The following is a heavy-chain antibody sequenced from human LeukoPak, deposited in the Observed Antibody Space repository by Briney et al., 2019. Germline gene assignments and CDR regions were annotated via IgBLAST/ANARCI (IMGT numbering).Heavy chain of an antibody. CDR3: ARVSSSWYQDWYFDL. Sequence: SETLSLTCNVSGGSISSNYWSWIRQPAGKGLEWIGRTYTSGSTNYNPSLKSRVTMSVDMSKNQFSLKLSSMIAADTAVYYCARVSSSWYQDWYFDLWGRGTLVTVPS. V-gene: IGHV4-4*07. D-gene: IGHD6-13*01. CDR1: GGSISSNY. J-gene: IGHJ2*01. CDR2: TYTSGST.